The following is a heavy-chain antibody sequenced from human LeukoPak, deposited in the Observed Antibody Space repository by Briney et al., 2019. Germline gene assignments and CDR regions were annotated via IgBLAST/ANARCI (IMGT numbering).Heavy chain of an antibody. D-gene: IGHD1-26*01. J-gene: IGHJ4*02. CDR1: GFTFSGSA. CDR2: IRSKTNNYAT. Sequence: PGGSLRLSCAPSGFTFSGSAMHWVRQASGKGLEWVGRIRSKTNNYATAYAASVKGRFTISRDDSKNTAYLQMNSLKTEDTAVYYCTTRWGIVGATPADYWGQGTLVTVSS. CDR3: TTRWGIVGATPADY. V-gene: IGHV3-73*01.